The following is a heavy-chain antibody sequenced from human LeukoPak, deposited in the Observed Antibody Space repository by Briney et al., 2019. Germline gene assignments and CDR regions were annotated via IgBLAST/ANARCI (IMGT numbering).Heavy chain of an antibody. V-gene: IGHV4-61*05. CDR3: ARGGNCWPQWWFDP. D-gene: IGHD2-15*01. CDR1: GDSISSNSFY. CDR2: IYYTGST. Sequence: PSETLSLTCTVSGDSISSNSFYWGWIRQPPGKGLEWIGYIYYTGSTSYNPSLKSRVTMSLDASKNQFSLELNSVTPADTAVYYCARGGNCWPQWWFDPWGRGTLVSVSS. J-gene: IGHJ5*02.